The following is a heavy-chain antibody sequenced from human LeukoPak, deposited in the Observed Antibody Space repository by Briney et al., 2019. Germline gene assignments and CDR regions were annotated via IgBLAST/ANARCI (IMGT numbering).Heavy chain of an antibody. CDR3: ARGTTDGYSYGRFDS. CDR1: GGSISSGGYY. J-gene: IGHJ4*02. V-gene: IGHV4-31*03. D-gene: IGHD5-12*01. CDR2: IYHSGST. Sequence: SETLSLTCTVSGGSISSGGYYWSWIRQHPGKGLEWIGYIYHSGSTYYNPPLKGRVTMSVDTSKNQFSLRVNSVTVADTAVYYCARGTTDGYSYGRFDSWGQGTLVTVSS.